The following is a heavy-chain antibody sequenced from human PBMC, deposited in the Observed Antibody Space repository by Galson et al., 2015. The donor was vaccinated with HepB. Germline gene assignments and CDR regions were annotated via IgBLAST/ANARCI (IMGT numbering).Heavy chain of an antibody. CDR2: VSIDGTGT. CDR1: GFTFSSYW. J-gene: IGHJ4*02. V-gene: IGHV3-74*01. D-gene: IGHD3-16*01. Sequence: SLRLSCAASGFTFSSYWMHWVRQAPGKGLAWVSRVSIDGTGTNYADSVKGRFTISRDNAKNTLYLQMNSLRAEDTAVYYCVRGNLGAADWGQGTLVTVSS. CDR3: VRGNLGAAD.